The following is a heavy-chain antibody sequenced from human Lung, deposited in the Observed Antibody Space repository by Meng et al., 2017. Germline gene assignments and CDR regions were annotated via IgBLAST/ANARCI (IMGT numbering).Heavy chain of an antibody. Sequence: ESLKISCAASGFTFRSYWMSWVRQAPGKGLEWVANIRQDRSEKYYVDSVKGLFTASRDNAKNSLYLQMNSLRVADTAVYYCAREYYASGVSRPYYFDYWGQGTLVTVSS. CDR2: IRQDRSEK. V-gene: IGHV3-7*01. D-gene: IGHD3-10*01. J-gene: IGHJ4*02. CDR3: AREYYASGVSRPYYFDY. CDR1: GFTFRSYW.